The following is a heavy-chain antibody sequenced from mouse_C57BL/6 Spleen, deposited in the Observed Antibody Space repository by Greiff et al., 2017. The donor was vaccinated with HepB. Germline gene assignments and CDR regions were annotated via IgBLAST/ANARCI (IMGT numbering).Heavy chain of an antibody. V-gene: IGHV5-4*01. D-gene: IGHD2-3*01. CDR1: GFTFSSYA. CDR3: ARDHDYAMDY. J-gene: IGHJ4*01. Sequence: DVMLVESGGGLVKPGGSLKLSCAASGFTFSSYAMSWVRQTPEKRLEWVATISDGGSYTYYPDNVKGRFTISRDNAKNNLYLQMSHLKSEDTAMYYCARDHDYAMDYWGQGTSVTVSS. CDR2: ISDGGSYT.